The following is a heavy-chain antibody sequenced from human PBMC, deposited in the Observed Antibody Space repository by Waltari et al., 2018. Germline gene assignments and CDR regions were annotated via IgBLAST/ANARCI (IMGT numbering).Heavy chain of an antibody. CDR2: INQSGST. V-gene: IGHV4-34*01. CDR3: ARGGYSSSPGVYYYYMDV. Sequence: QVQLQQWGAGLLKPSETLSLTCAVYGGSFSGYYWSWIRQPPGKGLEWIGEINQSGSTNYHPSLKSRVTIPVDTSKNQFSLKLSSVTAADTAVYYCARGGYSSSPGVYYYYMDVWGKGTTVTVSS. CDR1: GGSFSGYY. J-gene: IGHJ6*03. D-gene: IGHD6-6*01.